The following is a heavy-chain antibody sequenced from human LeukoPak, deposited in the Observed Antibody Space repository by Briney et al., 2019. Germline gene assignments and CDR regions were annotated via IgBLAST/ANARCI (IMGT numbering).Heavy chain of an antibody. J-gene: IGHJ4*02. CDR1: GGTFSSYA. D-gene: IGHD3-22*01. Sequence: ASVKVSCKASGGTFSSYAISWVRQAPGQGLEWMGGIIPIFGTANYAQKFQGRVTITADKSTSTAYMELRSLRSDDTAVYYCARDSPFGVYYYDSSGYYPFDYWGQGTLVTVSS. CDR2: IIPIFGTA. CDR3: ARDSPFGVYYYDSSGYYPFDY. V-gene: IGHV1-69*06.